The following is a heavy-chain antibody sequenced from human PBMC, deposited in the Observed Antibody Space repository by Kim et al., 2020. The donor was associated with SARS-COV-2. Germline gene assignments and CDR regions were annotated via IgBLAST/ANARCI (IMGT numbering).Heavy chain of an antibody. D-gene: IGHD2-2*01. V-gene: IGHV3-23*01. CDR3: AKILLPYCSSISCPPYFDD. CDR2: ISGSGGST. J-gene: IGHJ4*02. Sequence: GGSLRLSCAASGFTFSSYAMSWVRQAPGKGLEWVSAISGSGGSTYYADSVKGRFTISRDNSKNTLYLQMNSLRAEDTAVYYCAKILLPYCSSISCPPYFDDWGQGTLVTVSS. CDR1: GFTFSSYA.